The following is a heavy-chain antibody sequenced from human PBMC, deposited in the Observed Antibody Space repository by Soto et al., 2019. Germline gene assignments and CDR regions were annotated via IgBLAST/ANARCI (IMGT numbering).Heavy chain of an antibody. Sequence: PSETLSLTCTVSGGSISSGDYYWSWIRQPPGKGLEWIGYIYYSGSTYYNPSLKSRVTISVDTSKNQFSLKLSSVTAADTAEYYCARVRGYSRDFDYWGQGTLVTVSS. CDR2: IYYSGST. CDR1: GGSISSGDYY. CDR3: ARVRGYSRDFDY. V-gene: IGHV4-30-4*01. J-gene: IGHJ4*02. D-gene: IGHD5-18*01.